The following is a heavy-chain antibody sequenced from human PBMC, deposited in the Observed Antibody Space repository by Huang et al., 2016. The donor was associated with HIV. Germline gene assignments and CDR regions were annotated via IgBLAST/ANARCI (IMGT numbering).Heavy chain of an antibody. Sequence: QVQLYQWGAGPLRPSETLSLTCGVSGGSLHGYYWNWLRQSPGRGLEWIGEGNHGGSTKYNPSLQSRVTISVDTSKIQFSLNLTSVTATDTADYYCATSRSGSGWFLDIWGRGTLVSVS. D-gene: IGHD6-19*01. CDR1: GGSLHGYY. V-gene: IGHV4-34*01. J-gene: IGHJ2*01. CDR3: ATSRSGSGWFLDI. CDR2: GNHGGST.